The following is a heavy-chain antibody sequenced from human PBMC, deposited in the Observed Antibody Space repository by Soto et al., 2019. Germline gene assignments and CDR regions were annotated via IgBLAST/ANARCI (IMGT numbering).Heavy chain of an antibody. CDR1: RVAFSKFI. V-gene: IGHV1-69*13. Sequence: SVKVSCKASRVAFSKFIMTWVRQAPGLGLEWVGGIIPIFGTANYAQKFQGRVTITADESTSTSYMEVHNLRSEDTAVYYCAKVRYSSPMGYYYGMDVWGQGTTVTVSS. J-gene: IGHJ6*02. CDR2: IIPIFGTA. CDR3: AKVRYSSPMGYYYGMDV. D-gene: IGHD6-19*01.